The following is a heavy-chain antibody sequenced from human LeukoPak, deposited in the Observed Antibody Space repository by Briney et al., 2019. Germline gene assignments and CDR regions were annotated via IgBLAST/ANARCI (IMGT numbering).Heavy chain of an antibody. D-gene: IGHD3-3*01. V-gene: IGHV4-34*01. CDR2: INHSGST. CDR3: ARSDPATYYDFWSGPPHYYMDV. J-gene: IGHJ6*03. Sequence: SETLSLTCAVYGGSFSGYYWSWIRQPPGKGLEWIGEINHSGSTNYNPSLKSRVTISVDTSKNQSSLKLSSVTAADTAVYYCARSDPATYYDFWSGPPHYYMDVWGKGTTVTVSS. CDR1: GGSFSGYY.